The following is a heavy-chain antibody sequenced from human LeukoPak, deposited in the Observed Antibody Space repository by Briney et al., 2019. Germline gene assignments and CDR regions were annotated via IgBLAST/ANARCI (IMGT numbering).Heavy chain of an antibody. CDR3: ARVNDYGDYFDD. D-gene: IGHD4-17*01. Sequence: SETLSLTCTVSGGSISSNYWSWIRQPAGKGLEWIGRIYTGGSTNYNPSLKSRVTMSVDTSKKQFSLKLSSVTAADTAVYYCARVNDYGDYFDDWGQGTLVTVSS. CDR1: GGSISSNY. J-gene: IGHJ4*02. V-gene: IGHV4-4*07. CDR2: IYTGGST.